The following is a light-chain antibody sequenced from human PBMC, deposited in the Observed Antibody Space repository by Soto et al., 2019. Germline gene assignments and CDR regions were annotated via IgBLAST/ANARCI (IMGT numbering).Light chain of an antibody. CDR3: QVCDSRSAHYV. CDR1: NIGSKS. CDR2: YDT. J-gene: IGLJ1*01. Sequence: SYELTQPPSVSVAPGKTARITCGGDNIGSKSVHWYQQKPRQAPVLVIYYDTDRPSGIPGRFSGSNAGNTTTLTISRVSAGDQADYYCQVCDSRSAHYVFGTGTKVTVL. V-gene: IGLV3-21*04.